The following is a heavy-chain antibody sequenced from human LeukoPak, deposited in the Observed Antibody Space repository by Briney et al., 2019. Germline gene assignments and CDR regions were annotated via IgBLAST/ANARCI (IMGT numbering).Heavy chain of an antibody. V-gene: IGHV1-2*02. CDR2: INPNSGGT. Sequence: ASVKVSCKASGYTFTGYYMHWVRQAPGQGLEWMGWINPNSGGTNYAQKFQGRVTMTRDTSISTAYMELSRLRSDDTAVYYCAREHTGYSSGYPGDYWGQGTLVTVSS. D-gene: IGHD3-22*01. J-gene: IGHJ4*02. CDR1: GYTFTGYY. CDR3: AREHTGYSSGYPGDY.